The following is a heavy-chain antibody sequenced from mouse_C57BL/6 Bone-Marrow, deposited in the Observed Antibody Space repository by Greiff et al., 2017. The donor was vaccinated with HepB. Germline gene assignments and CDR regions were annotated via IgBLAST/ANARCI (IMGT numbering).Heavy chain of an antibody. J-gene: IGHJ3*01. D-gene: IGHD4-1*01. CDR1: GFTFSDYG. CDR3: ASGTGTWFAY. Sequence: EVKLMESGGGLVQPGGSLKLSCAASGFTFSDYGMAWVRQAPRKGPEWVAFISNLAYSIYYAVTVTGRFTISRENAKNTLYLEMSSLRSEDTAMYYCASGTGTWFAYWGQGTLVTVSA. CDR2: ISNLAYSI. V-gene: IGHV5-15*01.